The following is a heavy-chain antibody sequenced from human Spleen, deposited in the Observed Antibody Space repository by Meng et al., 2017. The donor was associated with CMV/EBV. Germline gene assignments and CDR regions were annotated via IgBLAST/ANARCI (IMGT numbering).Heavy chain of an antibody. CDR1: GFTFSGSA. Sequence: GGSLRLSCAASGFTFSGSAMHWVRQASGKGLEWVGRIRSKANSYATAYAASVKGRFTISRDDSKNTAYLQMNSLKTEDTAVYYCTKSPGYCSSTSCYRDYYGMDVWGQGTTVTVSS. J-gene: IGHJ6*02. CDR2: IRSKANSYAT. D-gene: IGHD2-2*01. CDR3: TKSPGYCSSTSCYRDYYGMDV. V-gene: IGHV3-73*01.